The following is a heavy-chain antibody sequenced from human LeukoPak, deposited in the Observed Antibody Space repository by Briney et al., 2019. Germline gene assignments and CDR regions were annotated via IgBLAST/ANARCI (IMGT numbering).Heavy chain of an antibody. D-gene: IGHD4-17*01. CDR3: ARETVRLGLGFDP. V-gene: IGHV4-39*07. CDR2: IYYSGNT. CDR1: GGSISSSSYL. J-gene: IGHJ5*02. Sequence: SETLSLTCTVSGGSISSSSYLWGWIRQSPGKGLEWIGSIYYSGNTYYNLSLKSRVTISVGTSKQQFSLKLSSVTAADTAVYYCARETVRLGLGFDPWGQGTLVTVSS.